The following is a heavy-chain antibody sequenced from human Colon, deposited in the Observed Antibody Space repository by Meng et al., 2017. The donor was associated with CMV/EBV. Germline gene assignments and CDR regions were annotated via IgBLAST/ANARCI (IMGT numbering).Heavy chain of an antibody. J-gene: IGHJ6*02. Sequence: GGSLRLSCAASGFTFSNYNMNWVRQAPGKGLEWVSSISSTSGYIFYADSVKGRVTTSRDNAKSSLYLQMTNLRADDTAVYYCARDSVTGTTDGMDVWGQGTTVTVSS. CDR1: GFTFSNYN. CDR3: ARDSVTGTTDGMDV. CDR2: ISSTSGYI. D-gene: IGHD1-7*01. V-gene: IGHV3-21*01.